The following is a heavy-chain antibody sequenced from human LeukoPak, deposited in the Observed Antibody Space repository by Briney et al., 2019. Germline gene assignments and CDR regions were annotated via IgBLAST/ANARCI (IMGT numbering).Heavy chain of an antibody. J-gene: IGHJ4*02. CDR2: INYSGGST. V-gene: IGHV3-23*01. D-gene: IGHD3-10*01. Sequence: GGSLRLSCAACGLTFRNDPMRWVRQTPARGLEWVSTINYSGGSTYYADSVKGRFTISRDNSTNAQYLQRNSLRVDVTAVYYCASRPGWRGFECWGQGTLVTFSS. CDR3: ASRPGWRGFEC. CDR1: GLTFRNDP.